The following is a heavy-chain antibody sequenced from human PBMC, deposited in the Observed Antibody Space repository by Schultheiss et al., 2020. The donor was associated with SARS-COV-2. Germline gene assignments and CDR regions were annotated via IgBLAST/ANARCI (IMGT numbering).Heavy chain of an antibody. CDR1: GFTFSGYG. J-gene: IGHJ4*02. CDR2: ISNDGNKK. Sequence: GGSLRLSCAASGFTFSGYGMHWVRQAPGKGLEWVAVISNDGNKKYYADSVKGRFTIARGNSKNMLYLQMNSLRAEDTAVYYCAGELHPLDWGQGTLVTVSS. V-gene: IGHV3-30*03. CDR3: AGELHPLD. D-gene: IGHD1-7*01.